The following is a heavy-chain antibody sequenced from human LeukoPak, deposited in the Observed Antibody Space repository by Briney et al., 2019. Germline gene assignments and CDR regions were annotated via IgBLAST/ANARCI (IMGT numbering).Heavy chain of an antibody. CDR3: ARMPPAAYNYYYYMDV. CDR2: INPSGGST. V-gene: IGHV1-46*01. Sequence: ASVKVSCKASGYTFTSYYMHWVRQAPGQGLEWMGIINPSGGSTSYAQKFQGRVTMTRDTSISTASMELSRLRSDDTAVYYCARMPPAAYNYYYYMDVWGKGTTVTVSS. CDR1: GYTFTSYY. D-gene: IGHD2-2*01. J-gene: IGHJ6*03.